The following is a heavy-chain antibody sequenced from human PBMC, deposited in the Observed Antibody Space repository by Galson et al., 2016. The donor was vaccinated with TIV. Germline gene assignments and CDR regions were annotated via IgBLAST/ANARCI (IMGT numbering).Heavy chain of an antibody. CDR2: IVGTGGTT. Sequence: SLRLSCAASGFTFSTYAMNWVRQAPGKGLEWVSGIVGTGGTTYYADSVKGRFTISRDNSKNTLYLHMNSLRAEDTAVYYCAKRKNYGGDAFDLWGQGTLVTVSS. CDR1: GFTFSTYA. CDR3: AKRKNYGGDAFDL. D-gene: IGHD4-23*01. V-gene: IGHV3-23*01. J-gene: IGHJ3*01.